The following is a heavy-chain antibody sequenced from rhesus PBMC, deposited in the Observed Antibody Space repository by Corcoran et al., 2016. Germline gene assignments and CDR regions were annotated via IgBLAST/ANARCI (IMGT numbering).Heavy chain of an antibody. CDR1: GYSFTRYW. J-gene: IGHJ3*01. V-gene: IGHV5-2*01. CDR3: AKGSGWYSRDAFDF. CDR2: IDPSDSDT. Sequence: EVQLVQSGAEVKRPGESLKISCKTSGYSFTRYWIRWVRQLPGKGLEWMGAIDPSDSDTRYSPSFQGQVTSAADKSISNTYLQWSSLKASDSATYYWAKGSGWYSRDAFDFWGQGLRVTVSS. D-gene: IGHD6-31*01.